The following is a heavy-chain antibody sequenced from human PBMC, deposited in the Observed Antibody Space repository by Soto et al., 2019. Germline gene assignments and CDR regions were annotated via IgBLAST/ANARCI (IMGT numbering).Heavy chain of an antibody. V-gene: IGHV3-23*04. CDR1: GFTFSSYA. J-gene: IGHJ4*02. Sequence: VQLVESGGGLVKPGGSLRLSCAASGFTFSSYAMSWVRQAPGKGLEWVSAISDSGGSTYYADSVKGRFTISRDNPKNTLYLQMNSLRAEDTAVYYCAKPGYLEQWLVRGYFDYWGQGTLVTVSS. CDR3: AKPGYLEQWLVRGYFDY. CDR2: ISDSGGST. D-gene: IGHD6-19*01.